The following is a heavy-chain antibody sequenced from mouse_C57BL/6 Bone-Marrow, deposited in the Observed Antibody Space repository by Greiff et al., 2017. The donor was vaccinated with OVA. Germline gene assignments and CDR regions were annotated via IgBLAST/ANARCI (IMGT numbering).Heavy chain of an antibody. CDR1: GFTFSDYY. V-gene: IGHV5-12*01. D-gene: IGHD2-3*01. J-gene: IGHJ3*01. CDR2: ISNGGGST. Sequence: EVHLVESGGGLVQPGGSLKLSCAASGFTFSDYYMYWVRQTPEKRLEWVAYISNGGGSTYYPDTVKGRFTISRDNAKNTLYLQMSRLKSEDTAMYYCASHGYSFAYWGQGTLVTVSA. CDR3: ASHGYSFAY.